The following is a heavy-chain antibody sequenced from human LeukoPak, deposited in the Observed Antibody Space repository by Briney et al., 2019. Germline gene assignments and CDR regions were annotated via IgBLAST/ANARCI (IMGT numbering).Heavy chain of an antibody. J-gene: IGHJ6*03. V-gene: IGHV3-74*01. Sequence: GGSLRLSCAASGFTFTNYWMHWVRQAPGKGLVWVSRINSDGSTSYADSVKGRFTIYRDNAKNTLYLQMSSLRAEDTAVYYCARETFSSFSMDVWGKGTTVTVSS. D-gene: IGHD2-15*01. CDR1: GFTFTNYW. CDR2: INSDGST. CDR3: ARETFSSFSMDV.